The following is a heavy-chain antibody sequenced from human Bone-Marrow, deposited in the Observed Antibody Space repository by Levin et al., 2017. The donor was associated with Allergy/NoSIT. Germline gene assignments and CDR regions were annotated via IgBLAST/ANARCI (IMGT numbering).Heavy chain of an antibody. D-gene: IGHD4-23*01. CDR1: GDSISSGTHY. V-gene: IGHV4-31*03. J-gene: IGHJ5*02. CDR2: VFHTGST. Sequence: SETLSLTCTVSGDSISSGTHYWNWVRQHPEKGLEWIGHVFHTGSTSYNPSLTSRVTISVDTSENRFSLNLRSVTAADTAVYYCSRGGAVAANWFDPWGQGILVTVSS. CDR3: SRGGAVAANWFDP.